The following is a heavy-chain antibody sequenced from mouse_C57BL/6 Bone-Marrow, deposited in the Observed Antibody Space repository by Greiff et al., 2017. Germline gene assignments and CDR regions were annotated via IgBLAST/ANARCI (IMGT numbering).Heavy chain of an antibody. CDR1: GFNIKDDY. D-gene: IGHD2-3*01. CDR3: SSFDGNYFDF. Sequence: VQLQQSGAELVRPGASVKLSCTASGFNIKDDYIHWVKQRPEQGLEWIGWIDPEIGDPEYASKFQGKATITSDTSSNTAYLQLSSLTSEDTAVYYCSSFDGNYFDFWGQGTPLTVAS. J-gene: IGHJ2*01. CDR2: IDPEIGDP. V-gene: IGHV14-4*01.